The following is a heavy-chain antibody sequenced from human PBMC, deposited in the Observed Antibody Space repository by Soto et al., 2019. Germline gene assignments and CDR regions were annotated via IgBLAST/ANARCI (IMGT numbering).Heavy chain of an antibody. CDR2: IYRNAAK. V-gene: IGHV2-5*01. CDR1: GFSLSTSGVG. D-gene: IGHD3-3*01. Sequence: GSGPTLVNPTQTLTLTCTFSGFSLSTSGVGVGWIRQPPGKALEWLALIYRNAAKRYSPSLNSRLTITKDTSKNQVVLTMTKMEPVAPATYYCVERVDRNSPASGAQEPLVTVSS. J-gene: IGHJ4*02. CDR3: VERVDRNSPAS.